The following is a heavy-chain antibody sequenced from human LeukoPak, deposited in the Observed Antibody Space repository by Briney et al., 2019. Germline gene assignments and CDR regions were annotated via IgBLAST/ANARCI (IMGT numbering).Heavy chain of an antibody. J-gene: IGHJ4*02. V-gene: IGHV3-13*01. CDR1: GFSFSSYD. CDR3: ARAVAGTDEIDS. Sequence: GGSLRLSCAGSGFSFSSYDMLWVRQATGKGLEWVSAIGSGGDTFYAGSVKGRFTISRESAKNSFYLQMNSLSAGDTAVYFCARAVAGTDEIDSWGQGTLVTVSS. D-gene: IGHD6-19*01. CDR2: IGSGGDT.